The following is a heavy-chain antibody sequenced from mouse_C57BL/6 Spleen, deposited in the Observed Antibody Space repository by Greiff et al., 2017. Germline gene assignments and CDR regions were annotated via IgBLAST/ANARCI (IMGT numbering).Heavy chain of an antibody. CDR1: GFSLTSYA. CDR2: FWTGGGT. V-gene: IGHV2-9-1*01. J-gene: IGHJ4*01. D-gene: IGHD2-5*01. CDR3: ARNSNCVGYYAMDY. Sequence: VHLVESGPGLVAPSQSLSITCTASGFSLTSYAISWVRQPPGKGLEWLGVFWTGGGTNNNSALNSRLSISKDNSKSQVFLEINSLQADDTARNDCARNSNCVGYYAMDYWGQGTSVTVSS.